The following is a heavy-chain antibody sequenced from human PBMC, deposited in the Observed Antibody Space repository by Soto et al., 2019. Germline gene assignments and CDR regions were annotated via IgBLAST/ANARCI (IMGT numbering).Heavy chain of an antibody. D-gene: IGHD2-21*02. Sequence: DVQLLESGGGLVQPGGSLKLSCVASGFSFNKYAMIWVRQAPGKGQEWVSGITGSGSSIQYTASVKGRFTISRDNSKNTVYLQMDSLRAEDTAMYYCAKDAVSGDGLWLVSDWGQGTPVTVS. V-gene: IGHV3-23*01. J-gene: IGHJ4*02. CDR1: GFSFNKYA. CDR3: AKDAVSGDGLWLVSD. CDR2: ITGSGSSI.